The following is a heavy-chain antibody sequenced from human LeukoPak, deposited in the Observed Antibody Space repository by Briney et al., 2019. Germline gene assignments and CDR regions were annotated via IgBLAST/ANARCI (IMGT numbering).Heavy chain of an antibody. V-gene: IGHV1-69*01. CDR1: GGTFSSYA. J-gene: IGHJ4*02. Sequence: GSSVKVSCRASGGTFSSYAISWVRQAPGQGLEWMGGIIPIFGTANYAQKFQGRVTITADESTSTAYMELSSLRSEDTAVYYCARGDNHYDSSGFLSPFDYWGQGTLVTVSS. CDR2: IIPIFGTA. D-gene: IGHD3-22*01. CDR3: ARGDNHYDSSGFLSPFDY.